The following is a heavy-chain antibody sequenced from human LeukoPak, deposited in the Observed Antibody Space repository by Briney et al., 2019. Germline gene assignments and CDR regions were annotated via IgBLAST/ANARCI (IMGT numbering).Heavy chain of an antibody. CDR2: VSDSGDST. CDR1: GLTFSSFA. V-gene: IGHV3-23*01. J-gene: IGHJ4*02. Sequence: GGSQRLSCAASGLTFSSFAMSWVRQAPGKGLEWVSGVSDSGDSTHYADSVKGRFTISRDNSKNTLYLQMNSLRAEDTAVYYCAKVVAAALYYFDYWGQGTLVTVSS. D-gene: IGHD6-13*01. CDR3: AKVVAAALYYFDY.